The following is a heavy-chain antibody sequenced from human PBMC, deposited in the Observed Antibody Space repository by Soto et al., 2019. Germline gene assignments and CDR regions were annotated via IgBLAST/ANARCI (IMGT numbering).Heavy chain of an antibody. J-gene: IGHJ4*02. CDR3: ERGGHVVVVTAALDY. CDR1: VDTFTDYY. Sequence: ASVKVSCKASVDTFTDYYIHWVRQAPGQGLEWMGTVNPSGGHTTYAQHFLGRVTMTRDTSTSTLYMELTSLTSDDTAIYYCERGGHVVVVTAALDYWGQGTLVTVSS. D-gene: IGHD2-21*02. V-gene: IGHV1-46*01. CDR2: VNPSGGHT.